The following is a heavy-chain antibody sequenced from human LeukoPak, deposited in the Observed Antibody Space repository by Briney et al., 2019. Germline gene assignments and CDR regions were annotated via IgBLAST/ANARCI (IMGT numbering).Heavy chain of an antibody. CDR3: ARDEGGNSAL. CDR1: GYTFTVYN. J-gene: IGHJ4*02. Sequence: SVKVSCKASGYTFTVYNIHWVRQAPGQGLEWMGRIIPIFGTANYAQKFQGRVTITTDESTSTAYMELSSLRSEDTAVYYCARDEGGNSALWGQGTLVTVSS. D-gene: IGHD4-23*01. CDR2: IIPIFGTA. V-gene: IGHV1-69*05.